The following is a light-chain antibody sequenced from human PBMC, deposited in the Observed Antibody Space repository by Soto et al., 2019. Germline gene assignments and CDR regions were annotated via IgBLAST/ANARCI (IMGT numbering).Light chain of an antibody. CDR1: SSNIGAGYD. CDR2: VNN. Sequence: QSVLTQPPSVSGAPGQRVTISCTGSSSNIGAGYDVHWYQQLPGTAHKLLIYVNNNRPSGVPDRFSGSKSGTSASLAITGLQAEDEADYYCQSYDSSLSGVVFGGGTKVTVL. CDR3: QSYDSSLSGVV. J-gene: IGLJ2*01. V-gene: IGLV1-40*01.